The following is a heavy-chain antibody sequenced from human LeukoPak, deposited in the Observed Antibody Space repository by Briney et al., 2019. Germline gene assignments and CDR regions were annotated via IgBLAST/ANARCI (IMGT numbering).Heavy chain of an antibody. J-gene: IGHJ6*02. CDR3: ARNSVGFDGMDV. Sequence: GGSLRLSCAASGFTFDDYGMSWVRQAPGKGLEWVSGINWNGGSTGYADSVKGRFTISRDNSKNTLNLQMNSLRAEDTAVYYCARNSVGFDGMDVWGQGTTVTVSS. CDR1: GFTFDDYG. D-gene: IGHD4-23*01. CDR2: INWNGGST. V-gene: IGHV3-20*04.